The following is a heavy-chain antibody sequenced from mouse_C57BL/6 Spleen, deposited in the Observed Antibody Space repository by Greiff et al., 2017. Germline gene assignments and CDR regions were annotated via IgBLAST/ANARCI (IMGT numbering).Heavy chain of an antibody. Sequence: EVQLQQSGPELVKPGASVTISCKASGYSFTDYNMNWVKQSNGKSLEWIGVINPNYGTTCYNQKFKGKATLTVDQSSSTAYMQLNSLTSEDSAVYDCARGDYYGSSDGFDYWGQGTTLTVSS. D-gene: IGHD1-1*01. CDR2: INPNYGTT. V-gene: IGHV1-39*01. J-gene: IGHJ2*01. CDR3: ARGDYYGSSDGFDY. CDR1: GYSFTDYN.